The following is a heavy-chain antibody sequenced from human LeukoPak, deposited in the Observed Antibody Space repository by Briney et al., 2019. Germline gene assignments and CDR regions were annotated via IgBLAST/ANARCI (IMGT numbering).Heavy chain of an antibody. J-gene: IGHJ4*02. D-gene: IGHD3-10*01. CDR2: IYYSGST. Sequence: SETLSLTCTVSGGSISSSSYYWGWIRQPPGKGLEWIGSIYYSGSTYYNPSLKSRVTISVDTSKNQFSLKLSSVTAADTAVYYCARGRHYYGSGSYSEFDYWGQGTLVTVSS. CDR1: GGSISSSSYY. V-gene: IGHV4-39*01. CDR3: ARGRHYYGSGSYSEFDY.